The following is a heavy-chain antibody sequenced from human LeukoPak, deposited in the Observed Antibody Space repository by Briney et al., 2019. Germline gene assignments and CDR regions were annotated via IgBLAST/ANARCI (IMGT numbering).Heavy chain of an antibody. V-gene: IGHV3-23*01. CDR2: ISGSGDST. CDR1: GFTFSNYA. CDR3: TSLLGYCTNDVCYNY. Sequence: GGALRLSCAASGFTFSNYAMRWVRQAPGKGLEWVSGISGSGDSTYYADSVKGRFTISRDNSKNTAYLQMNSLKTEDTAVYYCTSLLGYCTNDVCYNYWGQGTLVTVSS. D-gene: IGHD2-8*01. J-gene: IGHJ4*02.